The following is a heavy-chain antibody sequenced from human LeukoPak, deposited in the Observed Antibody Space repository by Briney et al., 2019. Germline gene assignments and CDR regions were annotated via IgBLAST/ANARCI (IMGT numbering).Heavy chain of an antibody. D-gene: IGHD6-13*01. CDR2: ISSSGSTI. CDR3: ARESSSWYPYYYYYMDV. V-gene: IGHV3-48*03. J-gene: IGHJ6*03. Sequence: GGSLRLSCAAPGFTFSSYEMNWVRQAPGKGLEWVSYISSSGSTIYYADSVKGRFTISRDNAKNSLYLQMNSLRAEDTAVYYCARESSSWYPYYYYYMDVWGKGTTVTISS. CDR1: GFTFSSYE.